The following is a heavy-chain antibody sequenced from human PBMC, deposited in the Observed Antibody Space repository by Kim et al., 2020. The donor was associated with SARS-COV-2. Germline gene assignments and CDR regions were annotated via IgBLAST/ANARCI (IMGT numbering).Heavy chain of an antibody. J-gene: IGHJ4*02. V-gene: IGHV4-59*13. CDR1: GGSISSYY. CDR3: ARGGVVADF. Sequence: SETLSLTCTVSGGSISSYYWSWIRQPPGKGLEWIGYIYYSGSTNYNPSLKSRVTISVDTSKNQFSLKLSSVTAADTAVYYCARGGVVADFWGQGTLVTVSS. D-gene: IGHD2-15*01. CDR2: IYYSGST.